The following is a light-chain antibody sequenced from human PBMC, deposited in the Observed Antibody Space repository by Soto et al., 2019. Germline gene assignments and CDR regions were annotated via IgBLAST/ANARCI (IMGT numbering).Light chain of an antibody. CDR1: ELSKQY. J-gene: IGLJ1*01. CDR3: QSSDDTGNYYL. V-gene: IGLV3-25*02. Sequence: SCELTQPPSVSVSPGQTSRITCSGDELSKQYVYWYQQKPGQAPVLVIYKDTERASGIPERFSASSSGTTVTLTISGVRAEDEADYYCQSSDDTGNYYLFGTGTKVTVL. CDR2: KDT.